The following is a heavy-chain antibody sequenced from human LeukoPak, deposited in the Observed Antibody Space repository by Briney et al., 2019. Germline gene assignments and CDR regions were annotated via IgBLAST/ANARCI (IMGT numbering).Heavy chain of an antibody. CDR2: ISGNDGST. CDR1: GFTFSSYA. J-gene: IGHJ4*02. CDR3: AIDSTFGEFNY. Sequence: AGGSLRLSCAASGFTFSSYAMSWVRQAPGKELKWVSSISGNDGSTHYADSVKGRFTISRDNSKNTLYLQMNSLRAEDTAVYYCAIDSTFGEFNYWGQGTLVAVSS. V-gene: IGHV3-23*01. D-gene: IGHD3-10*01.